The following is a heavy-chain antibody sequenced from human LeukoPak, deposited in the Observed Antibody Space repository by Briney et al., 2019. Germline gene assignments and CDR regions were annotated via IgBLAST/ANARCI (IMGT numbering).Heavy chain of an antibody. V-gene: IGHV3-23*01. CDR1: GFTFSNYA. CDR2: IGGSGGST. Sequence: PGGSLRLSCAASGFTFSNYALSWVRQAPGKGLEWVSGIGGSGGSTYYADSVKGRFTISRDNSKNTLSLQMNGLRAEDTAVYYCARAADDYFFDYWGQGTLVTVSS. D-gene: IGHD2-21*02. CDR3: ARAADDYFFDY. J-gene: IGHJ4*02.